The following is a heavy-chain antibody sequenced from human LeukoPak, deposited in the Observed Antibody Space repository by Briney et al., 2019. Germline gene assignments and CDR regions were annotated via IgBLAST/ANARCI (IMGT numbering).Heavy chain of an antibody. CDR3: AKDSSGWYVDY. Sequence: GGSLRLSCAASGFTFSSYAMSWVRQAPGKGLEWVSAISGSGGSTYYADSVKGRSTISRDNSKNTLYLQMNSLRAEDTAIYYCAKDSSGWYVDYWGQGTLVTVSS. D-gene: IGHD6-19*01. CDR2: ISGSGGST. J-gene: IGHJ4*02. CDR1: GFTFSSYA. V-gene: IGHV3-23*01.